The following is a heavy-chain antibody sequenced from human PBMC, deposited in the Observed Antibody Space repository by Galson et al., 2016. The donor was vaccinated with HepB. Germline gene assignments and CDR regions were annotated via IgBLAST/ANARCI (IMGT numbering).Heavy chain of an antibody. D-gene: IGHD3/OR15-3a*01. CDR2: ISDSGSDM. CDR1: GFSVSSFR. CDR3: ARGHDFWTGYRRDYGMDV. Sequence: SLRLSCAASGFSVSSFRMNWVRQAPGKGLEWVSSISDSGSDMSYADSLRGRVTISRDNAKNAVFLQMSSLRAEDTAVYFCARGHDFWTGYRRDYGMDVWGQGTTVTVSS. J-gene: IGHJ6*02. V-gene: IGHV3-21*06.